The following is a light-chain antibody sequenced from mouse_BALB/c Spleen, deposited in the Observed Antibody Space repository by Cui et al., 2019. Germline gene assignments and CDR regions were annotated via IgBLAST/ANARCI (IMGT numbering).Light chain of an antibody. CDR3: HQWSSYPWT. J-gene: IGKJ1*01. CDR1: SSVSH. CDR2: STT. V-gene: IGKV4-80*01. Sequence: QIVLTQSPAIMSASLGEEITLTCSDSSSVSHMHWYQQKSGTSPKLLIYSTTNLASGVPSRFSGSGSGTFYSLTISSVEAEDAADYYCHQWSSYPWTFGGGTKLEIK.